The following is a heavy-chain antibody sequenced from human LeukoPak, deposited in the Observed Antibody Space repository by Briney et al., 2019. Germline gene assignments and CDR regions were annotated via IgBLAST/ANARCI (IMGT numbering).Heavy chain of an antibody. J-gene: IGHJ4*02. D-gene: IGHD3-22*01. CDR3: TTTYHYDRSGYSLYY. CDR2: ISSSGTTI. Sequence: PGGSLRLSCAASGFTFSDYYMGWIRQAPGKGLDWVSYISSSGTTIYYADSVKGRFTISRDNAKNSLYLQMNSLKTEDTAVYYCTTTYHYDRSGYSLYYWGQGTLVTVS. CDR1: GFTFSDYY. V-gene: IGHV3-11*01.